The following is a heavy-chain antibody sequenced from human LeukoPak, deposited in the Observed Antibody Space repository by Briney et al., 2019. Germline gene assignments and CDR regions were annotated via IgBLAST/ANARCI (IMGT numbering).Heavy chain of an antibody. V-gene: IGHV4-61*01. CDR2: IYYSGST. CDR1: GGSISSGSYY. Sequence: SQTLSLTCTVSGGSISSGSYYWSWIRQPPGKGLEWIGYIYYSGSTNYNPSLKSRVTISVDTSKNQFSLKLSSVTAADTAVYYCASGFKCTSCYGPHFFDYWGQGTLVTVSS. J-gene: IGHJ4*02. CDR3: ASGFKCTSCYGPHFFDY. D-gene: IGHD2-2*01.